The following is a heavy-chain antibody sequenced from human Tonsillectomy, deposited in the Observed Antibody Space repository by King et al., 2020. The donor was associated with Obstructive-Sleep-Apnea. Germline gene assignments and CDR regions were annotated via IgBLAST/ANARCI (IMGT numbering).Heavy chain of an antibody. CDR3: ARVPPHYSSSFN. V-gene: IGHV4-39*07. CDR1: GGSISSSGYY. Sequence: QLQESGPGLVKPSETLSLTCTVSGGSISSSGYYWGWIRQPPGKGLEWIGSIYYSGSTYYNPSLKSRVTISVDTSKNQFSLKVSSVTAADTAVYYCARVPPHYSSSFNWGQGTLVTVSS. D-gene: IGHD6-13*01. CDR2: IYYSGST. J-gene: IGHJ4*02.